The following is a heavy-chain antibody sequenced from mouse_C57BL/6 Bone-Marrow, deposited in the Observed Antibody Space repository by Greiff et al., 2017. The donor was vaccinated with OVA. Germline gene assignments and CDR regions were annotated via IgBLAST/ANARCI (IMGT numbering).Heavy chain of an antibody. D-gene: IGHD4-1*01. CDR2: INPGSGGT. J-gene: IGHJ4*01. Sequence: QVQLQQSGAELVRPGTSVKVSCKASGYAFTNYLIEWVKQRPGQGLEWIGVINPGSGGTNYNEKFKGKATLTADKSSSTAYMQLSSLTSEDSAVYFCARTPKLGPYAMDYWGQGTSVTVSS. CDR1: GYAFTNYL. V-gene: IGHV1-54*01. CDR3: ARTPKLGPYAMDY.